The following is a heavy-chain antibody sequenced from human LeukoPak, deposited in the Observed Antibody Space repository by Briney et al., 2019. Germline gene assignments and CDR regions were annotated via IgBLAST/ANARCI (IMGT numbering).Heavy chain of an antibody. CDR2: IIGSGDTT. V-gene: IGHV3-23*01. J-gene: IGHJ4*02. CDR1: GFTFSGYA. CDR3: AKVTGGDMITYGGLDY. D-gene: IGHD3-16*01. Sequence: PGGSLRLSYAASGFTFSGYAMSWVRQAPGKGLEWVSAIIGSGDTTYYAASVKGRLTISRDNSKNTLYLQMNSLRAEDTAVYYCAKVTGGDMITYGGLDYWGQGTLVTVSS.